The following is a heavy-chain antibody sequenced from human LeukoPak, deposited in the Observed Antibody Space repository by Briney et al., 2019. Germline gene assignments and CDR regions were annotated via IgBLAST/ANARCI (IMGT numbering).Heavy chain of an antibody. D-gene: IGHD3-22*01. Sequence: SETLSLTCSVSGDSISYFYWSWIRQAAGKGLEWIGRVSSSGSTDYNASLKSRVTMSVDTSKNQLSLKVISVTAADTAVYYCAPPPYYYEANGYSVAWGQGTLVTVSS. CDR1: GDSISYFY. J-gene: IGHJ5*02. V-gene: IGHV4-4*07. CDR2: VSSSGST. CDR3: APPPYYYEANGYSVA.